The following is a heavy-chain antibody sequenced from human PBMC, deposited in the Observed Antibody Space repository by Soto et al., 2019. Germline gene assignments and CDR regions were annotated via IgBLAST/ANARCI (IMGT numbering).Heavy chain of an antibody. CDR2: IYFSGST. CDR3: ARDLSTAYSGWLDP. J-gene: IGHJ5*02. Sequence: SETLSLTCTVSGGSVSSGSYYWSWIRQPPGKGLEWIGYIYFSGSTNYNPSLKSRVTISVDTSKNQFSLRLSSVTAADTAVYYCARDLSTAYSGWLDPWGQGTLVTVSS. D-gene: IGHD2-15*01. V-gene: IGHV4-61*01. CDR1: GGSVSSGSYY.